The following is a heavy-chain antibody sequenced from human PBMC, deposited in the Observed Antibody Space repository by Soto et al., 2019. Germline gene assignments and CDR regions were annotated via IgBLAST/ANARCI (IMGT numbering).Heavy chain of an antibody. J-gene: IGHJ5*02. CDR1: GFTFSSYW. Sequence: GGSLRLSCAASGFTFSSYWMSWVRQAPGKGLEWVANIKQDGSEKYYVDSVKGRFTISRDNAKNSLYLQMNSLRAEDTAVYYCARGPNYYGSSGYYASWGQGTLVTVSS. D-gene: IGHD3-22*01. V-gene: IGHV3-7*01. CDR3: ARGPNYYGSSGYYAS. CDR2: IKQDGSEK.